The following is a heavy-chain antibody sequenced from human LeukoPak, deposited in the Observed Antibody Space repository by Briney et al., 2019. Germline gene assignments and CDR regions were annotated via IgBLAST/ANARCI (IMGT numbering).Heavy chain of an antibody. D-gene: IGHD3-9*01. Sequence: PGGSLRLSCAASGFTSSSYAMSWVRQAPGKGLEWVSAISGSGGSTYYADSVKGRFTISRDNSKNTLYLQMNSLRAEDTAVYYCAKDGGGRILTGYYPFDYWGQGTLVTVSS. V-gene: IGHV3-23*01. CDR1: GFTSSSYA. J-gene: IGHJ4*02. CDR3: AKDGGGRILTGYYPFDY. CDR2: ISGSGGST.